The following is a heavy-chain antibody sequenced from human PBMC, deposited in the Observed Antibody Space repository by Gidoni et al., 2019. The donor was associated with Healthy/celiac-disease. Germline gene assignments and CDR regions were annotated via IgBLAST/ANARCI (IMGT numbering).Heavy chain of an antibody. J-gene: IGHJ6*02. CDR2: IYYSGST. Sequence: QLQLQESGPGLVKPSETLSLTCTVSGGSISSSSYYWGWIRQPPGKGLEWIGSIYYSGSTYYNPSLKSRVTLSVDTSKNQFSLKLSSVTAADTAVYYCARLPGVSSSGGSCYSGFCYYYGMYVWGQGTTVTVSS. CDR3: ARLPGVSSSGGSCYSGFCYYYGMYV. V-gene: IGHV4-39*07. CDR1: GGSISSSSYY. D-gene: IGHD2-15*01.